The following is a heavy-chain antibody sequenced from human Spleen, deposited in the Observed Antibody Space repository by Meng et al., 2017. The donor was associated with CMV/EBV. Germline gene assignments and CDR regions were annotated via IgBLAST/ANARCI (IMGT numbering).Heavy chain of an antibody. Sequence: ASVKVSCKASGGTFSSYTFNWVRQAPGQGLEWMGWISGYNGDTKYSQKVQGRVTMTTDTSTRTAYMELRSLRSDDTAVYYCARDVDYYDYSMDVWGQGTTVTVSS. CDR1: GGTFSSYT. CDR2: ISGYNGDT. J-gene: IGHJ6*02. D-gene: IGHD2-21*01. CDR3: ARDVDYYDYSMDV. V-gene: IGHV1-18*01.